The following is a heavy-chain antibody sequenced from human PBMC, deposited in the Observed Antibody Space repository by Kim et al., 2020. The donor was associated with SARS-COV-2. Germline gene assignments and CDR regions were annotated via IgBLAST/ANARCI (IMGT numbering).Heavy chain of an antibody. Sequence: GGSLRLSCAASGFTFSSYAMSWVRQAPGKGLEWVSAISGSGGSTYHADSVKGRFTISRDNSKNTLYLQMNSLRAEDTAVYYCANIVEVATSVYYFDYWGQGTLFTVSS. V-gene: IGHV3-23*01. CDR2: ISGSGGST. D-gene: IGHD5-12*01. CDR1: GFTFSSYA. J-gene: IGHJ4*02. CDR3: ANIVEVATSVYYFDY.